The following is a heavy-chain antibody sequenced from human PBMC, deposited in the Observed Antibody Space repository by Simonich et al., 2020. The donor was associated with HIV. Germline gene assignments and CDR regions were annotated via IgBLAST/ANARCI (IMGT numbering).Heavy chain of an antibody. Sequence: QVQLQESGPGLVKPSGTLSLTCAVSGGSISSSNWWSWVRQPPGKGLEWIGEIYHSGSTKYNPSHKSRVSISVDKSKNEFSLKLSSVTAADTAVYFCARLFNWNDGSTFDIWGQGTMVTVSS. D-gene: IGHD1-20*01. J-gene: IGHJ3*02. CDR1: GGSISSSNW. V-gene: IGHV4-4*02. CDR3: ARLFNWNDGSTFDI. CDR2: IYHSGST.